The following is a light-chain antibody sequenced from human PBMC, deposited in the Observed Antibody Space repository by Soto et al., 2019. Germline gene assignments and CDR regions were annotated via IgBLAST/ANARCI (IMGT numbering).Light chain of an antibody. V-gene: IGKV3-20*01. CDR2: GAS. CDR1: QSVSSSY. J-gene: IGKJ1*01. CDR3: QQYGSSSLWA. Sequence: EIVLTQSPGTLSLSPGERATLSCRAGQSVSSSYLAWYQQKPGQAPRLLIYGASSRATGIPDRFSGSGSGTDFTLTISRLEPEDFAVYYCQQYGSSSLWAFGQGTKVDI.